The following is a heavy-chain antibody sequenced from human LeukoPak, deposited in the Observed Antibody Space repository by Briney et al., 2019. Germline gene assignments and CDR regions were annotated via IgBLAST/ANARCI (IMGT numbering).Heavy chain of an antibody. CDR3: ARRAGAYSHPYDY. J-gene: IGHJ4*02. CDR1: GFTFNSYA. D-gene: IGHD4/OR15-4a*01. Sequence: GGSLRLSCAPSGFTFNSYAMIWVRQAPGRGLEWVSGISVSGNSTYYADSVKDRFTISRDNSKNTLYLQMNSLRAEDTAVYYCARRAGAYSHPYDYWGQGTLVTVSS. V-gene: IGHV3-23*01. CDR2: ISVSGNST.